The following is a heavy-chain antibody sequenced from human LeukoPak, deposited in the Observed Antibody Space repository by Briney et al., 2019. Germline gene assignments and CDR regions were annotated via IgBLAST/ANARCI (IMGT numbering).Heavy chain of an antibody. CDR1: GGSFSGYY. CDR3: ARTDSGDGDYDYFQH. CDR2: INHSGST. D-gene: IGHD4-17*01. J-gene: IGHJ1*01. V-gene: IGHV4-34*01. Sequence: SETLSLTCAVYGGSFSGYYWSWIRQPPGKGLEWIGEINHSGSTNYNPSLKSRVTISVDTSKNQFSLKLSSVTAADTAVYYCARTDSGDGDYDYFQHWGQGTLVTVSS.